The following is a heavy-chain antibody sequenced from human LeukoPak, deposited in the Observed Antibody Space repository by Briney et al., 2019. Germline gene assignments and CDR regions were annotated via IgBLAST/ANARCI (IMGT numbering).Heavy chain of an antibody. V-gene: IGHV1-46*01. Sequence: ASVKVSCKASGYTYTSYYMHWVRQAPGQGLEWMGIINPSGGSTSNAQKFQGRVTMTRDMSTSTVYMELSSLRSKYTAVYYCARRWYYYDSSGYYRYYYFDYWGQGTLVTVSS. CDR1: GYTYTSYY. J-gene: IGHJ4*02. D-gene: IGHD3-22*01. CDR2: INPSGGST. CDR3: ARRWYYYDSSGYYRYYYFDY.